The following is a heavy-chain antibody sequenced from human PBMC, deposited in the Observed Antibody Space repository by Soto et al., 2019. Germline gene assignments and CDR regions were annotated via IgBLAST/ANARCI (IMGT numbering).Heavy chain of an antibody. CDR2: LNSDGSDT. J-gene: IGHJ4*02. D-gene: IGHD3-3*01. V-gene: IGHV3-74*01. CDR1: GFTFSSYW. Sequence: GESLKISCAASGFTFSSYWMHWVRQAPGKGLLWVSRLNSDGSDTSYADSVKGRFTISRDNAKNTLYLQMNGLRAEDTAVYYCARDGHDSVDLDYWGQGTLVTVSS. CDR3: ARDGHDSVDLDY.